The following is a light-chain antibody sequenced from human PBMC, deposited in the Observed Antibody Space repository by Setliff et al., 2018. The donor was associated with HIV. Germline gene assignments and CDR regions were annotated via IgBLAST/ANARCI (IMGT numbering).Light chain of an antibody. V-gene: IGLV2-11*01. CDR1: SSDVGNYNS. J-gene: IGLJ1*01. Sequence: QSVLTQPRSVSGSPGQSVTISCTGTSSDVGNYNSASWYQQHPGKAPNLMIYDVTKRPSGVPDRFSGSKSGNTASLTISGLQAEDEADYHCCSFAGSYTWVFGTGTKVTVL. CDR2: DVT. CDR3: CSFAGSYTWV.